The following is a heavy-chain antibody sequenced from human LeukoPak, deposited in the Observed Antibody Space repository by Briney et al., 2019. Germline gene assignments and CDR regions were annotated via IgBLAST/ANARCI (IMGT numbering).Heavy chain of an antibody. CDR2: IYYSGST. J-gene: IGHJ4*02. V-gene: IGHV4-39*01. Sequence: SETLSLTCTVSGGSISSSSYYWGWIRQPPGKGLEWIVSIYYSGSTYYNPSLKSRVTISVDTSKNQFSLKLSSVTAADTAVYYCARSFSGYYYAYFDYWGQGTLVTVSS. D-gene: IGHD3-22*01. CDR1: GGSISSSSYY. CDR3: ARSFSGYYYAYFDY.